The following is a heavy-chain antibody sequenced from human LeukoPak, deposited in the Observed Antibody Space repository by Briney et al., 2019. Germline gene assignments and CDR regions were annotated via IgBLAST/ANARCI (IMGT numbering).Heavy chain of an antibody. CDR3: ARRSYLDSSSSNWFDP. CDR1: GGSISSYY. D-gene: IGHD6-13*01. V-gene: IGHV4-59*01. CDR2: IYYSGST. Sequence: SETLSLTCTVSGGSISSYYWSWIRQPPGKGLEWIGYIYYSGSTNYNPSLKRRVTISVDTSKNQFSLKLSSVTAADTAVYYCARRSYLDSSSSNWFDPWGQGTLVTVSS. J-gene: IGHJ5*02.